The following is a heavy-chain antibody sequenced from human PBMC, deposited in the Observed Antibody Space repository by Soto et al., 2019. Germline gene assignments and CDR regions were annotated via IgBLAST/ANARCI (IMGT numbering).Heavy chain of an antibody. J-gene: IGHJ6*01. CDR1: GFTFSSYG. CDR2: ISYDGSNK. CDR3: ARPLEQHQLGFGMDV. Sequence: PGGSLRLSCAASGFTFSSYGMHWVRQAPGKGLEWVAVISYDGSNKYYADSVKGRFTISRDNSKNTLYLQMNSLRAEDTAVYYCARPLEQHQLGFGMDVWGQGSPVTVSS. D-gene: IGHD6-13*01. V-gene: IGHV3-30*03.